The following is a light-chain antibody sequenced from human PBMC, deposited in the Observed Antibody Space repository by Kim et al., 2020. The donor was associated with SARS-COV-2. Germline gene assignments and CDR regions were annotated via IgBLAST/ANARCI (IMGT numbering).Light chain of an antibody. CDR1: QGISNY. Sequence: ESVGNRVTIPCRASQGISNYLAWYQQKPGKVPKLLIYAASTLQSGVPSRFSGSGSGTDFTLTISSLQPEDVATYYCQKYNSALWTFGQGTKVDIK. CDR3: QKYNSALWT. J-gene: IGKJ1*01. V-gene: IGKV1-27*01. CDR2: AAS.